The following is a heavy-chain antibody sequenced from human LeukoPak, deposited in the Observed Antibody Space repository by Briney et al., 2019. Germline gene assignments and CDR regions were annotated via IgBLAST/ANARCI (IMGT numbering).Heavy chain of an antibody. Sequence: GGSLRLSCAASEFVFSSFAMHWVRQAPGKGLEWVATIWDDGSYKYHTDSVKGRFTITRDNSNNTLYLQMNGLRAEDTAVYYCASAPFFCSGGSCPYYMDVWGKGTLVTVSS. CDR3: ASAPFFCSGGSCPYYMDV. J-gene: IGHJ6*03. CDR1: EFVFSSFA. D-gene: IGHD2-15*01. CDR2: IWDDGSYK. V-gene: IGHV3-33*01.